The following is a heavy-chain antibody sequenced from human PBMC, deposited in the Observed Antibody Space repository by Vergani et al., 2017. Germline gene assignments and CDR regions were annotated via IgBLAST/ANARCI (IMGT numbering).Heavy chain of an antibody. J-gene: IGHJ6*02. CDR1: GFTFSSYA. CDR3: ARGGMSSSWYDYYYYGMDV. V-gene: IGHV3-30-3*01. CDR2: ISYDGSNK. D-gene: IGHD6-13*01. Sequence: QVQLVESGGGVVQPGRSLRLSCAASGFTFSSYAMHWVRQAPGKGLEWVAVISYDGSNKYYADSVKGRFTISRDNSKNTLYLQMNSLRAEDTAVYYCARGGMSSSWYDYYYYGMDVWGQGTTVTVSS.